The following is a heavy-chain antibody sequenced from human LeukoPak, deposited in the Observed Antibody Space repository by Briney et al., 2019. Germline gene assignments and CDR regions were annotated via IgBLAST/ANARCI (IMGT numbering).Heavy chain of an antibody. CDR2: INQDGSEK. V-gene: IGHV3-7*01. CDR3: ARERDGRFFDY. D-gene: IGHD5-24*01. Sequence: GGSLRLSCEVSGLIFRSYWMSWVRQAPGKGLEWVANINQDGSEKYFEDSVRGRFTISRDNAKNLLHLQMNTLRAEDTAVYYCARERDGRFFDYWGQGTLVTVSS. J-gene: IGHJ4*02. CDR1: GLIFRSYW.